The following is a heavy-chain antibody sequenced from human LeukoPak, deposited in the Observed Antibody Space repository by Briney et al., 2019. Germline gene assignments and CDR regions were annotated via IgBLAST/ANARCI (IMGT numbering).Heavy chain of an antibody. CDR2: INHSGST. D-gene: IGHD5-18*01. Sequence: SETLSLTCAVYGGSFSGYYWSWIRQPPGKGLEWIGEINHSGSTNYNPSLKSRVTISVDTSKNQFSLKLSSVTAADTAVYYCARGRGYSYGSLFDYWGQGTLVTVSS. CDR1: GGSFSGYY. J-gene: IGHJ4*02. CDR3: ARGRGYSYGSLFDY. V-gene: IGHV4-34*01.